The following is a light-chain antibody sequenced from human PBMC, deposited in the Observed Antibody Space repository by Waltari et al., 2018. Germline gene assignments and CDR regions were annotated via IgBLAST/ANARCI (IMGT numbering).Light chain of an antibody. CDR2: RNN. CDR1: SSNIGNNY. J-gene: IGLJ2*01. V-gene: IGLV1-47*01. CDR3: AAWDDSLSGVV. Sequence: QSVLTQPPSASGTPGQRVTISCSGSSSNIGNNYVNWYHQVPGTAPKLLTDRNNRRPSGVPDRVSGSKSGTSASLAISGLRSEDEGDYYCAAWDDSLSGVVFGGGTKLTVL.